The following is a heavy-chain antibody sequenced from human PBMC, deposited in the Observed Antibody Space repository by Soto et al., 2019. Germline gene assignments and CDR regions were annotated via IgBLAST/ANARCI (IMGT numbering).Heavy chain of an antibody. J-gene: IGHJ4*02. Sequence: PGGSLRLSCAASGFTFSSYSMNWVRQAPGKGLERVSYISSSSSTIYYADSVKGRFTISRDNAKNSLYLQMNSLRAEDTAVYYCARKLGFFDYWGQGTLVTVSS. D-gene: IGHD3-16*01. V-gene: IGHV3-48*01. CDR1: GFTFSSYS. CDR3: ARKLGFFDY. CDR2: ISSSSSTI.